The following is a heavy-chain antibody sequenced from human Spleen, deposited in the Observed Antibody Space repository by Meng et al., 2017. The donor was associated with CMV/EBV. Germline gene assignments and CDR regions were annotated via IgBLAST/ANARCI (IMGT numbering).Heavy chain of an antibody. D-gene: IGHD6-19*01. V-gene: IGHV3-11*06. Sequence: QVQLVEFGGGLVKPGGSLRLSCAAPGLTFSAYYMSWIRQAPGKGLEWVSYISSSSSYTNYADSVKGRFTISRDNSKNTLYLQMNSLRAEDTAVYYCARGTQWLASYWGQGTLVTVSS. CDR2: ISSSSSYT. J-gene: IGHJ4*02. CDR1: GLTFSAYY. CDR3: ARGTQWLASY.